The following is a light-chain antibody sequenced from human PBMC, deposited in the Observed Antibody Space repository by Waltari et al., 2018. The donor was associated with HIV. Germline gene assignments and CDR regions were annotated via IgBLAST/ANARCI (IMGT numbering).Light chain of an antibody. Sequence: QSVLTQPPSTSGTPGQRVTISCSGSSSNIGSNDVHWYQHLPGTAPKLLIYRNNQRPSGVPDRFSGSKFGTSASLAISGLRSEDEADYYCAAWDDSLSGWVFGGGTKLTVL. CDR3: AAWDDSLSGWV. V-gene: IGLV1-47*01. CDR2: RNN. CDR1: SSNIGSND. J-gene: IGLJ3*02.